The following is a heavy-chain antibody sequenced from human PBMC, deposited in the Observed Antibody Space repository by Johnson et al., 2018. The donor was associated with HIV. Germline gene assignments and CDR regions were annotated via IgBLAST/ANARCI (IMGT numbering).Heavy chain of an antibody. J-gene: IGHJ3*02. CDR2: ISTSGSSI. V-gene: IGHV3-48*01. CDR3: ARGIDSSSWSARGDAFDI. D-gene: IGHD6-13*01. Sequence: KGLEWISYISTSGSSIYYADSVKGRFTISRDNSKNTLYLQMNSLRAEDTAVYYCARGIDSSSWSARGDAFDIWGQGTMVTVSS.